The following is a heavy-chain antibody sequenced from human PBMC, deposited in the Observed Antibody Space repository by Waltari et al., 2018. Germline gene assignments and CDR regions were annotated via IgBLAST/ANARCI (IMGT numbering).Heavy chain of an antibody. CDR2: IYYSGST. J-gene: IGHJ4*02. Sequence: QVQLQESGPGLVKPSETLSLTCTVSGGSISSNYWSWIRQPPGKGLEWIGYIYYSGSTNYNPSLKSRVTISVDTSKNQFSLKLSSVTAADTAVYYCARYIAVAGNFDYWGQGTLVTVSS. V-gene: IGHV4-59*01. CDR1: GGSISSNY. D-gene: IGHD6-19*01. CDR3: ARYIAVAGNFDY.